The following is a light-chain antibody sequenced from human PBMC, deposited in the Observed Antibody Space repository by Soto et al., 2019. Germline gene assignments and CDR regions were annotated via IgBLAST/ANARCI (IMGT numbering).Light chain of an antibody. CDR3: QQYNNWPPYA. Sequence: EIVMTQSPATLSVSPGERATLSCRASQSVGSNLAWYQQKPGQAPRLLIYGASTRTTATPARFSGSGSGTEFTLTISSLQSEDFAVYYCQQYNNWPPYAFGQGTKLEIK. CDR1: QSVGSN. J-gene: IGKJ2*01. V-gene: IGKV3D-15*01. CDR2: GAS.